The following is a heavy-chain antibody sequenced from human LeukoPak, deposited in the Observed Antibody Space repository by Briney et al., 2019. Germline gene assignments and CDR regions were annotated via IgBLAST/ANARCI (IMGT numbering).Heavy chain of an antibody. CDR1: GFTFSSYG. V-gene: IGHV3-30*18. CDR2: ISYDGSNK. CDR3: AKDGSGWDEEPYYFVY. J-gene: IGHJ4*02. Sequence: GGSLRLSCAASGFTFSSYGMHWVRQAPGKGLEWVAVISYDGSNKYYADSVKGRFTISRDNSKNTLYLQMNSLRAEDTAVYFCAKDGSGWDEEPYYFVYWAQGTLVTVSS. D-gene: IGHD6-19*01.